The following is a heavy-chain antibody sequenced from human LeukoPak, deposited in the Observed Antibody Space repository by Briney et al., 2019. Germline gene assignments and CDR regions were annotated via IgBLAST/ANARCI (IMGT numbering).Heavy chain of an antibody. V-gene: IGHV4-59*08. CDR3: ARHGQYTSAWYDY. CDR2: IYYSGGT. D-gene: IGHD6-19*01. J-gene: IGHJ4*02. Sequence: PSKTLSLTCTVSGGSISGYYWSWIRQPPGKGLEWIGYIYYSGGTNYNPSLTSRVTISVDTSKNHFSLKLSSVTAADTALYYCARHGQYTSAWYDYWGQRTLVTVSP. CDR1: GGSISGYY.